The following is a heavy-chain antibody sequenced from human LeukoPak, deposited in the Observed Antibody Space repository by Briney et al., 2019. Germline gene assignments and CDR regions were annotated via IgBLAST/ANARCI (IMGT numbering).Heavy chain of an antibody. J-gene: IGHJ4*02. CDR2: IYYSGST. Sequence: SETLSLTCTVSGGSISSSSYYWGWIRQPPGKGLEWIGSIYYSGSTYYNPSLKSRVTISVDTPKNQFSLKLSSVTAADTAVYYCARTKMRPPSDFDYWGQGTLVTVSS. CDR3: ARTKMRPPSDFDY. V-gene: IGHV4-39*01. CDR1: GGSISSSSYY. D-gene: IGHD2-8*01.